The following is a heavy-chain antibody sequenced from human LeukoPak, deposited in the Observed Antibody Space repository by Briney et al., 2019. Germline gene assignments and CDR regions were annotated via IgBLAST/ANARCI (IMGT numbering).Heavy chain of an antibody. CDR1: GGSISSGGYY. J-gene: IGHJ4*02. D-gene: IGHD3-22*01. Sequence: PSETLSLTCTVSGGSISSGGYYWSWIRQHPGKGLEWIGYIYYSGSTYYNPSLKSRVTISVDTSKNQFSLKLSSVTAADTAVYYCVRVVIGMRVYFDYWGQGTLVTVSS. CDR2: IYYSGST. CDR3: VRVVIGMRVYFDY. V-gene: IGHV4-31*03.